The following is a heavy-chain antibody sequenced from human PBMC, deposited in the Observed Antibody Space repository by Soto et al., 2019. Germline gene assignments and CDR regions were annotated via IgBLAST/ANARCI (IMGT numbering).Heavy chain of an antibody. CDR1: GASISDNNW. CDR2: VAHWGTT. D-gene: IGHD6-19*01. CDR3: ARYIGVTGTRGFDY. V-gene: IGHV4-4*02. Sequence: QVQLQESGPGLVKPSGTVSLTCAVSGASISDNNWCSWVRRPPGEGREWIGEVAHWGTTNYNPSLRSRVTISMDKSKNQISLPLSSGTAADSALYYCARYIGVTGTRGFDYWGQGTLVTVSS. J-gene: IGHJ4*02.